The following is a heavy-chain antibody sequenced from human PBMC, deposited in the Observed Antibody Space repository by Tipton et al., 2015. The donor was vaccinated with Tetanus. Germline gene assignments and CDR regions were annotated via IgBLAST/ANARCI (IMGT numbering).Heavy chain of an antibody. CDR1: GFTFSSYG. Sequence: SGFTFSSYGMHWVRQAPGKGLEWVAVIWYDGSNKYYADSVKGRFTISRDNSKNTLYLQMNSLRAEDTAVYYCARARGPGRGYALFQHWGQGTLVTVSS. J-gene: IGHJ1*01. CDR3: ARARGPGRGYALFQH. CDR2: IWYDGSNK. D-gene: IGHD3-22*01. V-gene: IGHV3-33*01.